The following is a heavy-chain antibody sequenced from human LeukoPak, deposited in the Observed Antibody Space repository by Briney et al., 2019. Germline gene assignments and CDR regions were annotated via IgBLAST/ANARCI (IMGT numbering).Heavy chain of an antibody. D-gene: IGHD3-22*01. CDR3: ARGGTYYYDSSGPPDI. V-gene: IGHV3-53*01. CDR1: GFTVSSNY. CDR2: IYSGGST. Sequence: GGSLRLSCAASGFTVSSNYMSWVRQAPGKGLEWVSVIYSGGSTYYADSVKGRFTISRDNSKNTLYLQMNSLRAEDTAVYYCARGGTYYYDSSGPPDIWGQGTMVTVSS. J-gene: IGHJ3*02.